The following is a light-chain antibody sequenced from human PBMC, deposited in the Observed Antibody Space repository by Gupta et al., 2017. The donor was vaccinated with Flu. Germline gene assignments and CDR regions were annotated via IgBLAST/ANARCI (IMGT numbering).Light chain of an antibody. J-gene: IGKJ2*01. Sequence: IVMTQSPLPLPVTPGEPASISCRSSQSLLHSNGYNYLDWYLQKPGQSPQLLIYLGSNRASGVPDRFSGSGSGTDFTLKISRVEAEDVGIYYCMQALQTPSFGQGTKLEIK. CDR3: MQALQTPS. CDR1: QSLLHSNGYNY. V-gene: IGKV2-28*01. CDR2: LGS.